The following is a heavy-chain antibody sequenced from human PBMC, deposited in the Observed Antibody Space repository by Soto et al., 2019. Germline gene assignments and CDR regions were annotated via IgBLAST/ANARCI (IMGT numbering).Heavy chain of an antibody. Sequence: PSETLSLTCTVSGGYISGYYWNWIRQPPGKGLEWIGYIYYSGSTNYNPSLKSRVTISLDTPKKQFSLKLNSVTAADTAVYYCARTPFPWGQGTLVTVSS. CDR3: ARTPFP. CDR2: IYYSGST. D-gene: IGHD2-15*01. V-gene: IGHV4-59*01. CDR1: GGYISGYY. J-gene: IGHJ5*02.